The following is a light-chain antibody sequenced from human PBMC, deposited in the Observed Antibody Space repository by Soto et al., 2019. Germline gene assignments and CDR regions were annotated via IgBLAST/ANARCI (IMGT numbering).Light chain of an antibody. Sequence: DIQMTQSPSSLSASVGGRVTITCRASQSISNYLNWYHQIPGRAPNLLIYAASTLQSGVPSRFAGSGSGTDFTLTISGLQREDIGTYYCQQSHRTPLTFGEGTKVEIK. CDR2: AAS. J-gene: IGKJ4*02. CDR1: QSISNY. V-gene: IGKV1-39*01. CDR3: QQSHRTPLT.